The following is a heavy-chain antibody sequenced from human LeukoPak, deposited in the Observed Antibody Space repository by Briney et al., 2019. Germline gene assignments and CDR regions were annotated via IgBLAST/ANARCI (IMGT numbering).Heavy chain of an antibody. J-gene: IGHJ5*02. CDR3: ARDSPGFTIFGVVIPTP. CDR2: ISYDGSNK. V-gene: IGHV3-30*03. CDR1: GFTFSTYA. Sequence: PTGGSLRLSCAASGFTFSTYAMHWVRQAPGKGLDWVAVISYDGSNKYYAESVKGRFSISRDNAKNSLYLQMNSLRAEDTAVYYCARDSPGFTIFGVVIPTPWGQGTLVTVSS. D-gene: IGHD3-3*01.